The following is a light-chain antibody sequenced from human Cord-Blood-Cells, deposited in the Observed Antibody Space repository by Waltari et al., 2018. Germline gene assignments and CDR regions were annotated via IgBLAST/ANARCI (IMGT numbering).Light chain of an antibody. V-gene: IGLV1-44*01. CDR3: AAWDDSLNGPV. CDR2: SNQ. Sequence: QSVLTQPPSASGTPGQRVTISCSGSSSNIGSNTVNWYQQRPGTAPKLLIYSNQQRPSGVPDRFSGSKSGTSASLAISGLQSEDEADYYCAAWDDSLNGPVFGGGTKLTVL. J-gene: IGLJ3*02. CDR1: SSNIGSNT.